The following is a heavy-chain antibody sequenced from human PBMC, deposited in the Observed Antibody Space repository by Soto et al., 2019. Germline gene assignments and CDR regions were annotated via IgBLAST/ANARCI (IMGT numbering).Heavy chain of an antibody. J-gene: IGHJ1*01. V-gene: IGHV3-43*01. D-gene: IGHD3-16*02. Sequence: EVQLVESGGVVVQPGGSLRLSCAASGFTFDDYTMHWVRQAPGKGLEWVSLISWDGGSTYYADSVKGRFTISRDNSKNSLYLQMNSLRTEDTALYYCAKPDSTYDYVWGSYRSEYFQHWGQGTLVTVSS. CDR3: AKPDSTYDYVWGSYRSEYFQH. CDR1: GFTFDDYT. CDR2: ISWDGGST.